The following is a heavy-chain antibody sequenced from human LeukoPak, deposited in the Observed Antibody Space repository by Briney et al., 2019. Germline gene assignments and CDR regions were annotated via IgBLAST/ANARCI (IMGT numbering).Heavy chain of an antibody. CDR2: IYTSGST. J-gene: IGHJ5*02. Sequence: PSETLSLTCTVSGGSISSYYWSWIRQPAGKGLEWIGRIYTSGSTNYNPSLKSRVTISVDTSKNQFSLKLSSVTAADTAVYYCARDSRCSGGSCPNWFDPWGQGTLVTVSS. V-gene: IGHV4-4*07. CDR3: ARDSRCSGGSCPNWFDP. D-gene: IGHD2-15*01. CDR1: GGSISSYY.